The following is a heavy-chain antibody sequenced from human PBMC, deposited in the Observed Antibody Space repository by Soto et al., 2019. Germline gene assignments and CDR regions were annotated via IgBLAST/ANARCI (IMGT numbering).Heavy chain of an antibody. J-gene: IGHJ4*02. CDR3: AKEYCAASRCYLPDY. Sequence: QVQLVQSGAEVKEPGDSVKFSCKASGYTFTNYGISWVRQAPGQGREWIGWIHHKNGNIKDAREFRGRVTTTTNTSKSMSYKELRRLSADDAVVYYAAKEYCAASRCYLPDYWGEGAVVPVSS. CDR1: GYTFTNYG. D-gene: IGHD2-2*01. V-gene: IGHV1-18*01. CDR2: IHHKNGNI.